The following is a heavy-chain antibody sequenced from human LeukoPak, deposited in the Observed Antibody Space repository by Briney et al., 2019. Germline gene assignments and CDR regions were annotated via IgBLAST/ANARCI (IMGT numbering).Heavy chain of an antibody. CDR2: IYYSGST. J-gene: IGHJ4*02. D-gene: IGHD2-15*01. V-gene: IGHV4-31*03. CDR1: GGSISSGGYS. Sequence: SQTLPLTCTVSGGSISSGGYSWSWIRQHPGKGLEWIGYIYYSGSTYYNPSLESRVTISVDTSKNQFSLKLSSVTAADTAVYYCARSRYCSGGSCYGDLDYWGRGTLVTVSS. CDR3: ARSRYCSGGSCYGDLDY.